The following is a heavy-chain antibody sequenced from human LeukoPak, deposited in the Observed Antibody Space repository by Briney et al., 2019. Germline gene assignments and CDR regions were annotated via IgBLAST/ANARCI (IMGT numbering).Heavy chain of an antibody. Sequence: GGSLRLSCAASGFTFSTYNMNWVRQAPGKGLEWVSSITSTSSYMYYADSVKGRFTISRDNAQNSLYLQMNSLRAEDTAVYYCAKDDTDYGDCIDYWGQGTLVTVSS. CDR2: ITSTSSYM. J-gene: IGHJ4*02. D-gene: IGHD4-17*01. CDR3: AKDDTDYGDCIDY. V-gene: IGHV3-21*01. CDR1: GFTFSTYN.